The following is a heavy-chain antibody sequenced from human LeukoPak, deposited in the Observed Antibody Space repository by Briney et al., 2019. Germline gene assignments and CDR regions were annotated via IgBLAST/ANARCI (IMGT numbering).Heavy chain of an antibody. Sequence: ASVKVSCKASGGTFSSYAISWVRQAPGQGLEWTGGIIPIFGTANYAQKFQGRVTITADESTSTAYMELSSLRSEDTAVYYCARDALYSSSTDFDYWGQGTLVTVSS. D-gene: IGHD6-13*01. CDR1: GGTFSSYA. CDR2: IIPIFGTA. CDR3: ARDALYSSSTDFDY. V-gene: IGHV1-69*13. J-gene: IGHJ4*02.